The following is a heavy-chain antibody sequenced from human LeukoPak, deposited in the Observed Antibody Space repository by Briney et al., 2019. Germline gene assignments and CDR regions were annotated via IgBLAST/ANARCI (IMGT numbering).Heavy chain of an antibody. J-gene: IGHJ1*01. CDR3: AKGLGAAVAKRYIQH. Sequence: PGGSLRLSCAASGFTFSSYSMNWVRQAPGKGLEWVSSISSSSSYIYYADSVKGRFTISRDNSKNSLSLQMNSLRPEDTALYYCAKGLGAAVAKRYIQHWGQGTLVTVSS. CDR2: ISSSSSYI. CDR1: GFTFSSYS. D-gene: IGHD6-19*01. V-gene: IGHV3-21*04.